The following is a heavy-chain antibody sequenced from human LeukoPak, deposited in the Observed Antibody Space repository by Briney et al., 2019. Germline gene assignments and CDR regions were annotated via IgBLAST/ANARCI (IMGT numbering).Heavy chain of an antibody. CDR3: SRGVSSGWFYFDY. CDR2: IRSKAHGGTI. CDR1: GFTFGDYT. J-gene: IGHJ4*02. D-gene: IGHD6-19*01. Sequence: PGGSLRLSCTASGFTFGDYTMSWFRQAPGEGLDWVGFIRSKAHGGTIQYGASVKGRFIISRDDSKSIAYLQMNSLKTEDTAVYYCSRGVSSGWFYFDYWGQGNLVTVSS. V-gene: IGHV3-49*03.